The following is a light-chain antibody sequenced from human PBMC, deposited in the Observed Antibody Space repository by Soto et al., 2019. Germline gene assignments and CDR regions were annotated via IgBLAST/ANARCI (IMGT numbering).Light chain of an antibody. CDR1: SSDVGGYNY. V-gene: IGLV2-14*01. J-gene: IGLJ2*01. CDR3: SSYTSSSTRV. CDR2: DVS. Sequence: QSALTQPASASGSPGQSITISCTGTSSDVGGYNYVSWYQQHPGKAPKLMIYDVSNRPSGVSNRFSGSKSGNTAFLTISGLQAEDEADYYCSSYTSSSTRVFGGGTKLTVL.